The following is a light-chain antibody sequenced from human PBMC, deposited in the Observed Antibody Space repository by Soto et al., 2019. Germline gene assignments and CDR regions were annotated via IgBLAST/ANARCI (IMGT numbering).Light chain of an antibody. V-gene: IGKV3-15*01. CDR2: GAS. Sequence: EIVMTQSPATLSVSPGERATLSCRASQSVSSNLAWYQQKPGQAPRLLIYGASTRATGIPARFSGSGSGTDFTLTISSLQSEDFEDYYCHQCNNWPPWTFGQGTKVEIK. J-gene: IGKJ1*01. CDR1: QSVSSN. CDR3: HQCNNWPPWT.